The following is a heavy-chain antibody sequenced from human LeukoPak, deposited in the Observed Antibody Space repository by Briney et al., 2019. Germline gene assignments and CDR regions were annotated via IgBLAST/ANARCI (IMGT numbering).Heavy chain of an antibody. CDR3: ARDPGWYYFDY. V-gene: IGHV3-23*01. Sequence: GRSLSLSCAASTFSFSRYPMGCVRQAPGKRLEWVSGISAGGDGTYYADPVKGRFTISRDNSKNTLYLQMNSLRAEDTAVYYCARDPGWYYFDYWGQGTLVTVSS. D-gene: IGHD6-19*01. J-gene: IGHJ4*02. CDR1: TFSFSRYP. CDR2: ISAGGDGT.